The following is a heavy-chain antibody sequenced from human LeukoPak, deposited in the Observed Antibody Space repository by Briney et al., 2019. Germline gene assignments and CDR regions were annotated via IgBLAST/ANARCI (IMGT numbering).Heavy chain of an antibody. CDR1: GGSISSGGYY. CDR2: IYYSGST. CDR3: ARHCPEFYYFDY. Sequence: SQTLSLTCTVSGGSISSGGYYWSWVRQPPGKGLEWVGYIYYSGSTNYNPSLKSRVTISVDTSNNQFSLKQSSVTAADTAVYYCARHCPEFYYFDYWGQGTLVTVSS. J-gene: IGHJ4*02. V-gene: IGHV4-61*08. D-gene: IGHD1-14*01.